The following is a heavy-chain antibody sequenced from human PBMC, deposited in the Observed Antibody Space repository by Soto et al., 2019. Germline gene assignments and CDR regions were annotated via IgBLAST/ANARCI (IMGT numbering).Heavy chain of an antibody. J-gene: IGHJ5*02. CDR2: VNDSGNS. CDR3: ARVRRWLPEEMVDL. Sequence: QVQLHQWGAGQLRASETLSLTCGVSGGSFSGYYWSWIRQPPGKGLEWIGEVNDSGNSNYNPSLKRRVVISVDPPKNEFPLKMNTVPAADTGVYYCARVRRWLPEEMVDLWGQGALVTVSS. CDR1: GGSFSGYY. V-gene: IGHV4-34*01. D-gene: IGHD5-12*01.